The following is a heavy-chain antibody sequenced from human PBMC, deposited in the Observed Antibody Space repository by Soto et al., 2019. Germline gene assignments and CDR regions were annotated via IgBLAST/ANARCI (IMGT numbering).Heavy chain of an antibody. CDR3: TTDLWRAAVVVDSTAYFNH. J-gene: IGHJ1*01. CDR1: GFTFSDAW. D-gene: IGHD2-15*01. V-gene: IGHV3-15*01. Sequence: GGSLRLSCAASGFTFSDAWMSWVRQAPGKGLDWVGRIKSKSDGGTTEYAAPVRGRFTISRDDSKNTLYLQMNSLKTEDTAVYYCTTDLWRAAVVVDSTAYFNHWGQGTPVTVSS. CDR2: IKSKSDGGTT.